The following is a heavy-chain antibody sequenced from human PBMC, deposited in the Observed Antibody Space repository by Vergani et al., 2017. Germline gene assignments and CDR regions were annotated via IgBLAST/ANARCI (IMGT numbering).Heavy chain of an antibody. CDR3: VRTVALWFGETKDGGWFYP. Sequence: QLQLHKSGPGLVKPSETLSLTCTLSGGSISSSSHFWGWLRQTPGKGLEWLGSIYYSGSTYYNPSLKSRVSISVDTSKNQFSLKLSSVTAADSAVYYCVRTVALWFGETKDGGWFYPWGQGTLVTVTS. V-gene: IGHV4-39*01. J-gene: IGHJ5*02. D-gene: IGHD3-10*01. CDR1: GGSISSSSHF. CDR2: IYYSGST.